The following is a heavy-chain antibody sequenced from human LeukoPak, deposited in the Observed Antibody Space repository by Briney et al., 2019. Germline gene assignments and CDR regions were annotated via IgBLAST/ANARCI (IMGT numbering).Heavy chain of an antibody. CDR1: GGSISSYY. J-gene: IGHJ4*02. V-gene: IGHV4-59*01. Sequence: SETLSLTCTVSGGSISSYYWSWIRQPPGKGLEWIGYIYYSGSTNYNPSLKSRVTISVVTSKNQFSLKLSSVTAADTAVYYCARHYYGSGSYLYFDYWGQGTLVTVSS. D-gene: IGHD3-10*01. CDR2: IYYSGST. CDR3: ARHYYGSGSYLYFDY.